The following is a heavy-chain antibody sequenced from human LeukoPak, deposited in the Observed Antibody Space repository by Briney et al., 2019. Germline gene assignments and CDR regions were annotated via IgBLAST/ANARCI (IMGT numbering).Heavy chain of an antibody. CDR3: AKQSGADRGHLDF. J-gene: IGHJ4*02. Sequence: PGRSLRLSCAASGFTFSSYGMHWVRQAPGKGLEWVAVISYDGSNKYCADSVKGRFTIFRDNSKNTLYLQMNSLRAEDTAVYYCAKQSGADRGHLDFWGQGTLVTVSS. D-gene: IGHD4/OR15-4a*01. CDR1: GFTFSSYG. V-gene: IGHV3-30*18. CDR2: ISYDGSNK.